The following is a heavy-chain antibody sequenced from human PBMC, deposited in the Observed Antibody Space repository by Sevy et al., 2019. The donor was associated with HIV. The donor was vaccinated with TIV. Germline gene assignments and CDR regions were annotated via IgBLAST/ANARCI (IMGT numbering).Heavy chain of an antibody. J-gene: IGHJ4*02. Sequence: GGSLRLSCAASGFTFSSYNMNWVRQAPGKGLEWISSITGDGSYMYDADSVKGRFTISRDNAKNSLYLHMNGLRAEDTAVYYCARDRPTLNYHASSGYNYYFDSWGQGTLVTVSS. D-gene: IGHD3-22*01. CDR1: GFTFSSYN. CDR2: ITGDGSYM. V-gene: IGHV3-21*01. CDR3: ARDRPTLNYHASSGYNYYFDS.